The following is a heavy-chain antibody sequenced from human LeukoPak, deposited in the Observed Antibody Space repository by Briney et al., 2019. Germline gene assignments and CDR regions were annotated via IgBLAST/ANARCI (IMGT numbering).Heavy chain of an antibody. CDR2: IYFSGAT. J-gene: IGHJ4*02. D-gene: IGHD3-10*01. Sequence: SETLSLTCTVSDYSISSYYWTWIRQPPGKGLEWVGYIYFSGATNYNPSLKSRVTISRDTSKNQVSLKLSSVTAAVETVYLCASVITTLGVINDFDWWGQGTLVTVSS. CDR1: DYSISSYY. CDR3: ASVITTLGVINDFDW. V-gene: IGHV4-59*01.